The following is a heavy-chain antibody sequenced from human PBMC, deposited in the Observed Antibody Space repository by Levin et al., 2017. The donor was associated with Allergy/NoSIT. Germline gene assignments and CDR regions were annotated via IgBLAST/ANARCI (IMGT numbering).Heavy chain of an antibody. CDR3: ARDSSSHYYGSGSDDAFDI. V-gene: IGHV3-53*01. D-gene: IGHD3-10*01. CDR2: IYSGGST. Sequence: GGSLRLSCAASGFTVSSNYMSWVRQAPGKGLEWVSVIYSGGSTYYADSVKGRFTISRDNSKNTLYLQMNSLRAEDTAVYYCARDSSSHYYGSGSDDAFDIWGQGTMVTVSS. J-gene: IGHJ3*02. CDR1: GFTVSSNY.